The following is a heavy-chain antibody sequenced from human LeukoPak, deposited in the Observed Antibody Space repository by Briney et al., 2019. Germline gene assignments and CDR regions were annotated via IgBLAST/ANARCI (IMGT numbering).Heavy chain of an antibody. CDR2: IYSSGTT. CDR1: GGSISGYY. CDR3: AREGSSAYAWFDP. V-gene: IGHV4-4*07. J-gene: IGHJ5*02. Sequence: SETLSLTCTVSGGSISGYYWSWIRQPAGKGLEWIGHIYSSGTTNYNPSLKSRVTMSMDTSKNQCSLRLTSVTAADTAVYYCAREGSSAYAWFDPWGQGTLVTVSS. D-gene: IGHD3-22*01.